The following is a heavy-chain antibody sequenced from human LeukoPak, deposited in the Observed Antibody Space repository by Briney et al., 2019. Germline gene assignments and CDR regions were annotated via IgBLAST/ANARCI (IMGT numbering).Heavy chain of an antibody. V-gene: IGHV3-9*01. D-gene: IGHD5-12*01. Sequence: GRSLRLSCAASGFTFDDYAMHWVRQAPGKGLEWISGISWNSGSIGYADSVKGRFTISRDNSKNTLYLQMNSLRAEDTAVYYCARGARIWSPFDYWGQGTLVTVSS. CDR3: ARGARIWSPFDY. CDR1: GFTFDDYA. CDR2: ISWNSGSI. J-gene: IGHJ4*02.